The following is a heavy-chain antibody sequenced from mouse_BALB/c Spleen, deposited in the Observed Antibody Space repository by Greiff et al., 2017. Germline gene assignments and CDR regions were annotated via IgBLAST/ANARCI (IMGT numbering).Heavy chain of an antibody. Sequence: EVKLMESGPSLVKPSQTLSLTCSVTGDSITSGYWNWIRKFPGNKLEYMGYISYSGSTYYNPSLKSRISITRDTSKNQYYLQLNSVTTEDTATYYCASNYYGSSLWMDYWGQGTSVTVSS. J-gene: IGHJ4*01. CDR2: ISYSGST. CDR1: GDSITSGY. V-gene: IGHV3-8*02. D-gene: IGHD1-1*01. CDR3: ASNYYGSSLWMDY.